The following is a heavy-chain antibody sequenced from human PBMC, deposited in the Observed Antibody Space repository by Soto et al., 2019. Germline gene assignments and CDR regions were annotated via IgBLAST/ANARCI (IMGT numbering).Heavy chain of an antibody. V-gene: IGHV3-33*01. Sequence: QVQLVESGGGVVQPGRSLRLSCVGSGFPFWHYGMHWVRQAPGQGLEWVAVILSDGNKESYADSLKGRFDISRDNSKDTLYLEMNRLRVEDTSVYFCARDRNGGWLHMDVWGQGTTVSVSS. CDR1: GFPFWHYG. J-gene: IGHJ6*02. CDR3: ARDRNGGWLHMDV. D-gene: IGHD6-19*01. CDR2: ILSDGNKE.